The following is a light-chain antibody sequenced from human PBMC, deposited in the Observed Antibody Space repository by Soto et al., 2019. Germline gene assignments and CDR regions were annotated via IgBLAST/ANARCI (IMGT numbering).Light chain of an antibody. Sequence: VIWMTQSPSLLSASPGDRVTISCRISQGISSYLAWYQQKPGKAPELLIYAASTLQSGVPSRFSGSGSGTDFTLTISCLQSEYFATYYCQQYYSFPWTFGQGTKVEIK. CDR1: QGISSY. CDR2: AAS. CDR3: QQYYSFPWT. J-gene: IGKJ1*01. V-gene: IGKV1D-8*03.